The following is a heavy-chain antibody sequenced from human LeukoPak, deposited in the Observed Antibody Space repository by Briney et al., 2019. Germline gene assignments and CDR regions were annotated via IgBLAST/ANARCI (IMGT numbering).Heavy chain of an antibody. V-gene: IGHV1-69*06. Sequence: VASVKVSCKTSGGTFSNSGISWVRQAPGQGPEWMGGIIPVFGTPNYAQKFQGRLTITADRSTTTAYMELSSLTSDDTAVYYGARERLARFPYFDYWGQGTLVAVSS. D-gene: IGHD3-3*01. CDR3: ARERLARFPYFDY. CDR1: GGTFSNSG. J-gene: IGHJ4*02. CDR2: IIPVFGTP.